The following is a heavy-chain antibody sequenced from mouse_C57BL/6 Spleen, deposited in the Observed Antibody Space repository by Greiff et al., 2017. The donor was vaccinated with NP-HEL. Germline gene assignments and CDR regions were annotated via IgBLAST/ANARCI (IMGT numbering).Heavy chain of an antibody. CDR2: ISDGGSYT. CDR3: ARDGDYGWFAY. D-gene: IGHD2-4*01. J-gene: IGHJ3*01. Sequence: DVQLVESGGGLVKPGGSLKLSCAASGFTFSSYAMSWVRQTPEKRLEWVATISDGGSYTYYPDNVKGRFTISRDNAKNNLYLQMSHLKSEDTAMYYCARDGDYGWFAYWGQGTLVTVSA. CDR1: GFTFSSYA. V-gene: IGHV5-4*01.